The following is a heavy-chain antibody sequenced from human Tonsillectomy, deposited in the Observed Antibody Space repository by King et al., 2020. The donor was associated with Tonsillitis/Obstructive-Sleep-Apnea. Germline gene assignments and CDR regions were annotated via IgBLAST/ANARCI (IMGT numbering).Heavy chain of an antibody. CDR1: GFTFNFYS. Sequence: VQLVESGGGLIQPGGSLRLSCAASGFTFNFYSMDWVRQAPGKGLEWVSYISGSGNTIYYADSVKVRFTISRDNAKSSLHLQMNRLRDEDTAVYYCTRDIRGNYDFWSGYPGYWGQGTLVTVSS. CDR3: TRDIRGNYDFWSGYPGY. CDR2: ISGSGNTI. J-gene: IGHJ4*02. V-gene: IGHV3-48*02. D-gene: IGHD3-3*01.